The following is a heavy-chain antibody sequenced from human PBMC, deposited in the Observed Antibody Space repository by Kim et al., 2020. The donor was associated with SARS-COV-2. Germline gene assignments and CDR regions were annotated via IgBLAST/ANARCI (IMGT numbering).Heavy chain of an antibody. D-gene: IGHD3-10*01. Sequence: GDSGKGRITISRDNARNSVFLQMTSLRAEDTGVYYCARDVSGSGSYYPDSWGQGTLVTVSS. V-gene: IGHV3-7*01. J-gene: IGHJ4*02. CDR3: ARDVSGSGSYYPDS.